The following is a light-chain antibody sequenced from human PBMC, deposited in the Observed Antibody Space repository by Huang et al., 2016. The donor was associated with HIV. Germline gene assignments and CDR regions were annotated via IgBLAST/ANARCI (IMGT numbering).Light chain of an antibody. J-gene: IGKJ1*01. CDR1: QSLSRQ. CDR2: GVS. V-gene: IGKV3-15*01. Sequence: EIVMTQSPATLSVSPGERVTLSCRASQSLSRQLAWYQQKRGQAPRLLIYGVSTRATDIPARFSGSGSGTDFTLTINSLLSEDFATYYCQQYNDWPLTFGQGTEVEIK. CDR3: QQYNDWPLT.